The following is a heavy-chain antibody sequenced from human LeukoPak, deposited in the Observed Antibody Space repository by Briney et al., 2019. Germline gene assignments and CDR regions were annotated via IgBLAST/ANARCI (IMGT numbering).Heavy chain of an antibody. CDR2: INPSSGGT. D-gene: IGHD6-13*01. J-gene: IGHJ4*02. Sequence: ASVKVSCKASGYIFTGYYMHWLRQAPGQGLEWMGWINPSSGGTNYAQKFRGRVTLTRDTSINTAYMELSSLTSDDTAVYYCARDPEAAAFDYWGRGTLVTVSS. CDR1: GYIFTGYY. V-gene: IGHV1-2*02. CDR3: ARDPEAAAFDY.